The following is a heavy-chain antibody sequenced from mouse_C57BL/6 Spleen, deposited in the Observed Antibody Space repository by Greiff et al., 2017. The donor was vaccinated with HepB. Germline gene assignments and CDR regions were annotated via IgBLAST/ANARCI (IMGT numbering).Heavy chain of an antibody. CDR3: AIYGNLDYYFGY. V-gene: IGHV1-74*01. J-gene: IGHJ2*01. Sequence: VQLQQPGADLVKPGASVKVSCKASGYTFTSYCIHWLKQRPGQGLEWIGRINPSDSDTNYNQKFKGKATLTVDKSYSTAYMQLSSMTAEDSAVYYCAIYGNLDYYFGYWGQGTTLTVS. CDR2: INPSDSDT. D-gene: IGHD2-1*01. CDR1: GYTFTSYC.